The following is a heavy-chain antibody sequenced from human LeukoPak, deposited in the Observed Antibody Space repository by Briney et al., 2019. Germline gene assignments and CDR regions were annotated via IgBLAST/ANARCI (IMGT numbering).Heavy chain of an antibody. J-gene: IGHJ4*02. D-gene: IGHD6-13*01. CDR3: ARERAVYGSSWYYFDY. CDR1: GGSVSSGTYY. V-gene: IGHV4-39*07. Sequence: SETLSLTCTVSGGSVSSGTYYWSWIRQPPGKGLEWIGEINHSGSTNYNPPLKSRVTISVDTSKNQFSLKLSSVTAADTAVYYCARERAVYGSSWYYFDYWGQGTLVTVSS. CDR2: INHSGST.